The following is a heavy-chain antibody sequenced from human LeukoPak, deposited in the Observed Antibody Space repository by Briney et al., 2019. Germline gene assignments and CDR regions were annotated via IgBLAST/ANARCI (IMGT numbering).Heavy chain of an antibody. CDR3: ARVRRLTIFGVVTHNWFDP. Sequence: PSETLSLTCAVYGGSFSGYYWSWIRQPPGKGLEWIGEINHSGSTNYNPSLKSRVTISVDTSKNQFSLKLSSVTAADTAVYYCARVRRLTIFGVVTHNWFDPRGQGTLVTVSS. V-gene: IGHV4-34*01. J-gene: IGHJ5*02. D-gene: IGHD3-3*01. CDR1: GGSFSGYY. CDR2: INHSGST.